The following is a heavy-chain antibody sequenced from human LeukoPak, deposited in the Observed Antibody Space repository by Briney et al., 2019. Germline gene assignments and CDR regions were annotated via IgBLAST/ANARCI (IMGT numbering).Heavy chain of an antibody. J-gene: IGHJ4*02. V-gene: IGHV4-39*01. CDR3: ARRSRYSSGWYAFDY. D-gene: IGHD6-19*01. Sequence: SETLSLTCTVSDGSISRSTYYWGWIRQPPGKGLEWIGSIYYAGSTYYNPSLKSRVTISVDTSKNQFSLKLSSVTAADTAVYYCARRSRYSSGWYAFDYWGQGTLVTVSS. CDR1: DGSISRSTYY. CDR2: IYYAGST.